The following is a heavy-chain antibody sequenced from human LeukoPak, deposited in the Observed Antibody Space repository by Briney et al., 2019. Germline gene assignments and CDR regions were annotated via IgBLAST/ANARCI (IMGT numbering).Heavy chain of an antibody. V-gene: IGHV4-59*12. Sequence: PSETLSLTCTVSGGSISSYYWSWIRRPPGKGLEWIGYIYYSGSTNYNPSLKSRVTISVDTSKNQFSLKLSSVTAADTAVYYCARGRRIVVVLGATRAHRDYYMDVWGKGTTVTVSS. CDR2: IYYSGST. D-gene: IGHD2-15*01. CDR1: GGSISSYY. CDR3: ARGRRIVVVLGATRAHRDYYMDV. J-gene: IGHJ6*03.